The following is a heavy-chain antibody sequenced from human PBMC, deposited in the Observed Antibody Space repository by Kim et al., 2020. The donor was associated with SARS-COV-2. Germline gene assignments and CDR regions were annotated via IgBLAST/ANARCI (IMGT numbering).Heavy chain of an antibody. Sequence: KGRFTISRDNAKNSLYLQMKSLRAEDTAVYYCARDETTSVPVYYYDGLDVWGQGTTVTVSS. V-gene: IGHV3-11*04. J-gene: IGHJ6*02. CDR3: ARDETTSVPVYYYDGLDV. D-gene: IGHD4-17*01.